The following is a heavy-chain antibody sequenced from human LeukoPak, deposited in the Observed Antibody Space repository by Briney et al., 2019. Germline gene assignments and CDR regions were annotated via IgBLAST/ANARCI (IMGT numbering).Heavy chain of an antibody. J-gene: IGHJ4*02. D-gene: IGHD3-9*01. Sequence: ASVKVSCKASGYTFTSYYMHWVRQAPGQGLEWMGIINPSGGSTSYAQKFQGRVTMTRDTSTSTVYMELSSLRSEDTAVYYYARANDILTGYPTGGWVYWGQGTLVTVSS. CDR1: GYTFTSYY. CDR3: ARANDILTGYPTGGWVY. CDR2: INPSGGST. V-gene: IGHV1-46*01.